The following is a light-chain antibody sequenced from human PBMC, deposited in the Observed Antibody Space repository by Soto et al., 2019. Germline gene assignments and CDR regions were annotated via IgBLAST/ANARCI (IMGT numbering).Light chain of an antibody. J-gene: IGKJ4*01. Sequence: DIQMTQSPSSLSASVGDRVTITCRASQSVGRFLNWYQQKPGKAPTVLINVASTLRSGVPSRFSGSGSRTDFNLTINSLQPEEYATYFCQQSFTTPLTFGGGTKVEIK. CDR1: QSVGRF. V-gene: IGKV1-39*01. CDR2: VAS. CDR3: QQSFTTPLT.